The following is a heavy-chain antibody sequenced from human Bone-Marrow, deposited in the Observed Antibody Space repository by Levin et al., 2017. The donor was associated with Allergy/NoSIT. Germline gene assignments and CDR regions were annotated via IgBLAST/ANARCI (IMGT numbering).Heavy chain of an antibody. Sequence: ASVKVSCKASGGTFGSSSISWVRQAPGQGLEWMGGIFPAYGTSHYAQKFQVRMTIIADESTGIAYMELSGLTSDDTALYYCATTTGTTRGRGGHYYYGLDAWGQGTTVTVSS. CDR1: GGTFGSSS. CDR2: IFPAYGTS. D-gene: IGHD1-1*01. CDR3: ATTTGTTRGRGGHYYYGLDA. J-gene: IGHJ6*02. V-gene: IGHV1-69*13.